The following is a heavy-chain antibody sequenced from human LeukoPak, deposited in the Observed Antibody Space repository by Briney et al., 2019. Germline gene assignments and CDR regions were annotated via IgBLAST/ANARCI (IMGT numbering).Heavy chain of an antibody. J-gene: IGHJ4*02. CDR3: AKDFPPGYSSGWSHCDY. CDR1: GFTFNIYG. Sequence: GGSLRLSCAASGFTFNIYGMHWVRQAPGKGLEWVAVISYDGNNKYYADSVKGRFTISRDNSKNTLYLQMNSLGAEDTAVYYCAKDFPPGYSSGWSHCDYWGQGTLVAVSS. D-gene: IGHD6-19*01. V-gene: IGHV3-30*18. CDR2: ISYDGNNK.